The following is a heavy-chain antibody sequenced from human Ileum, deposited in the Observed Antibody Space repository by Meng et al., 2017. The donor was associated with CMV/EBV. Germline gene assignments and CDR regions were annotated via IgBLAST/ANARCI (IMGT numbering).Heavy chain of an antibody. Sequence: GGSLRLSCEASGFTFSNYWMFWVRQAPGKGLEWVANIKPDGTEQHYVGSVRGRFPISRDNAKNSLYLQMNSLRVEDTAVYYCVKDINSGFYFTYWGQGTLVTVSS. V-gene: IGHV3-7*01. D-gene: IGHD1-26*01. CDR3: VKDINSGFYFTY. CDR1: GFTFSNYW. J-gene: IGHJ4*02. CDR2: IKPDGTEQ.